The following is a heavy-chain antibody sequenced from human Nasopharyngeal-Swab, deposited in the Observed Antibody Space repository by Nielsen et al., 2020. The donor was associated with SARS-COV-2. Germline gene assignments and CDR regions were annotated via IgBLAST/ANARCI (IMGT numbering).Heavy chain of an antibody. CDR2: SGDKDHNYAT. Sequence: GEVLKISCSASGFIFSASAIHWVRQTSGKGLEWVGRSGDKDHNYATTYGASVQGRFTLSRDDSKNTAFLQMDSLQTEDTALYYCTTDFYFDYLGQGTLVPVSS. J-gene: IGHJ4*02. CDR3: TTDFYFDY. CDR1: GFIFSASA. V-gene: IGHV3-73*01.